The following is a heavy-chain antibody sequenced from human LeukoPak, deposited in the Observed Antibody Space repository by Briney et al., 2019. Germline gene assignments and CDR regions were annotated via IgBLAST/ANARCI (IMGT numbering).Heavy chain of an antibody. Sequence: GGSLRLSCAASGFTFSSYAMSWVRQAPGKGLEWVSAISGSGGSTYYADSVKGRFTISRDNSKNTLYLQMNSLRAEDTAVYYCAITLDLPHLTTGYGYWGQGTLVTVSS. J-gene: IGHJ4*02. CDR1: GFTFSSYA. CDR2: ISGSGGST. D-gene: IGHD3-9*01. V-gene: IGHV3-23*01. CDR3: AITLDLPHLTTGYGY.